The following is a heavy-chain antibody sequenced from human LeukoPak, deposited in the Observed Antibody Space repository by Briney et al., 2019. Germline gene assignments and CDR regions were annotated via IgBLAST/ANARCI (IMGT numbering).Heavy chain of an antibody. V-gene: IGHV4-34*01. Sequence: PSETLSLTCAVYGGSFSGYYWSWIRQPPGKGLEWIGEINHSGSTNYNPSLKSRVTISVDTSKNQFSLTLSSVTAADTAVYYCASMPSKYSSSWYRYYYYYYMDVWGKGTTVTVSS. CDR3: ASMPSKYSSSWYRYYYYYYMDV. CDR1: GGSFSGYY. D-gene: IGHD6-13*01. J-gene: IGHJ6*03. CDR2: INHSGST.